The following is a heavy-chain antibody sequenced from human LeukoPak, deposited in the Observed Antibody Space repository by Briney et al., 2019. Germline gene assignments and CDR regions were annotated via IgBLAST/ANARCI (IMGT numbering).Heavy chain of an antibody. Sequence: GGSLRLSCATSGFTFSSSAMSWVRQVPGKGLEWVSGISASGGSTSYADSVRGRFTISRDNSKNTLYVQMNSLRDEDTAVYYCAKTLWELLLFDYWGQGTLVTVSS. D-gene: IGHD1-26*01. CDR2: ISASGGST. CDR3: AKTLWELLLFDY. V-gene: IGHV3-23*01. J-gene: IGHJ4*02. CDR1: GFTFSSSA.